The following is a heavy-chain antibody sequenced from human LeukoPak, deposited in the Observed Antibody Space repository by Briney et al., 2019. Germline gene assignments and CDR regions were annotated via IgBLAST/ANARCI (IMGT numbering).Heavy chain of an antibody. J-gene: IGHJ4*02. CDR1: GFTFSDYA. Sequence: QPGGSLRLSCAASGFTFSDYAMHWVRQAPGKGLEWVAVISYDGSKKYYADSVKGRFTISRDTSKNTLYLQMNSLRAEDTAEYYCARGPAYYDSSSYHLRNWGQGTLVTVSS. CDR2: ISYDGSKK. V-gene: IGHV3-30*04. CDR3: ARGPAYYDSSSYHLRN. D-gene: IGHD3-22*01.